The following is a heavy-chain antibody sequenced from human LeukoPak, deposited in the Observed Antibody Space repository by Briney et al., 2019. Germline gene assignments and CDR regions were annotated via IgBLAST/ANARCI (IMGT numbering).Heavy chain of an antibody. CDR1: GYNFTNYW. J-gene: IGHJ4*02. CDR3: ARRRDGYNYVGTDY. D-gene: IGHD5-24*01. CDR2: IYPGDSDT. V-gene: IGHV5-51*01. Sequence: GESLKISCKGSGYNFTNYWIGWVRQMPGKGLEWMGIIYPGDSDTTYSPSFQGQVAISADKSISTAYLQWSSLKASDTAMYYCARRRDGYNYVGTDYWGQGALVTVSS.